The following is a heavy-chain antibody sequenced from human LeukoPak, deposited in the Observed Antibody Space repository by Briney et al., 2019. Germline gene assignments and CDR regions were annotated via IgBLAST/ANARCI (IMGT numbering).Heavy chain of an antibody. CDR2: IYHIGNT. J-gene: IGHJ4*02. Sequence: SETLSLTCTVSGGSISSYYWNWIRQPPGEGLEWIGCIYHIGNTNYNPSLKSRVTISVDTSKNQFSLRLSSVTAADTAVYYCARASRSSGLDYWGQGTLVTVSS. CDR3: ARASRSSGLDY. V-gene: IGHV4-59*01. CDR1: GGSISSYY.